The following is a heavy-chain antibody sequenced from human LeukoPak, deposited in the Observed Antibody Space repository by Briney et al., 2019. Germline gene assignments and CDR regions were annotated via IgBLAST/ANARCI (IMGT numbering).Heavy chain of an antibody. J-gene: IGHJ4*02. CDR3: ARDSTYYYDSGSSGPHCFDN. CDR2: ISSGGTYE. Sequence: GGSLRLSCAASGFTFSNYAMHWVRQAPGKGLEWVSLISSGGTYEYYADSVKGRFTISRDNSKNTLYLQLNSLRAEDTAVYYCARDSTYYYDSGSSGPHCFDNWGQGTLVTVSS. CDR1: GFTFSNYA. V-gene: IGHV3-30*01. D-gene: IGHD3-10*01.